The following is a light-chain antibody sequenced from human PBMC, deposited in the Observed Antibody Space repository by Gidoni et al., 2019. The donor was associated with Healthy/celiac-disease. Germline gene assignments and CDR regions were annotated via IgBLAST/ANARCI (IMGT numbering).Light chain of an antibody. CDR2: DAS. J-gene: IGKJ4*01. V-gene: IGKV3-11*01. Sequence: EIVLTQSPATLSLSPGERATLSCRASQSVSSYLAWYQQKPGQAPRLLIYDASNRATGIPDRFSGSGSGTDFTLNISRLEPEDFAVYYCQQRSNWPLTFGGGTKVEIK. CDR3: QQRSNWPLT. CDR1: QSVSSY.